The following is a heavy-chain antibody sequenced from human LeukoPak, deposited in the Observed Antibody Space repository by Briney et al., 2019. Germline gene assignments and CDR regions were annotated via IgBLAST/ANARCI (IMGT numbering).Heavy chain of an antibody. D-gene: IGHD3-22*01. J-gene: IGHJ3*02. CDR1: GFTFSSYS. V-gene: IGHV3-21*01. CDR3: ARESYYDSSGYYYGVAFDI. Sequence: GGSLRLSCAASGFTFSSYSMNWVRQAPGKGLEWVSSISSSSYIYYADSVKGRFTISRDNAKNSLYLQMNSLRAEDTAVYYCARESYYDSSGYYYGVAFDIWGQGTMVTVSS. CDR2: ISSSSYI.